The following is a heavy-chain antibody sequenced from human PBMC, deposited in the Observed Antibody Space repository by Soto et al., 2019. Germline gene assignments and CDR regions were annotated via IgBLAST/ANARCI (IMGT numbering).Heavy chain of an antibody. Sequence: PSETLSLTCTVSGGSISSNNYLWTWIRQPPGEGLEWIGSGTPYYNPSLGGRVTMSVDTSKNQFSLKVYSVTAADAAIYYCATYGGDTGRFDYWGQGTPVTVSS. CDR2: SGTP. D-gene: IGHD4-17*01. CDR3: ATYGGDTGRFDY. CDR1: GGSISSNNYL. J-gene: IGHJ4*02. V-gene: IGHV4-39*01.